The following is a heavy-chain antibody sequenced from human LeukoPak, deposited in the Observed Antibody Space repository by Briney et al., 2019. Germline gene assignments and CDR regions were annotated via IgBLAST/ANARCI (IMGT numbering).Heavy chain of an antibody. CDR3: ARVDAYSYGYGYYYYYMDV. CDR2: IYYSGNT. D-gene: IGHD5-18*01. Sequence: KPSETLSLTCSVSGGSISSSSYCWGWIRQPPGKGLEWIGSIYYSGNTNYNPSLKSRVTISVDTSKNQFTLKLSSVTAADTAVYYCARVDAYSYGYGYYYYYMDVWGKGTTVTVSS. CDR1: GGSISSSSYC. V-gene: IGHV4-39*06. J-gene: IGHJ6*03.